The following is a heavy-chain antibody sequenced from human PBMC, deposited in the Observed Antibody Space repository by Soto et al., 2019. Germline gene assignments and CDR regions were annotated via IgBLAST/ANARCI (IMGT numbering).Heavy chain of an antibody. D-gene: IGHD3-22*01. V-gene: IGHV3-33*01. CDR3: AREAADSSAVGAFDI. Sequence: PGGSLRLSCAASGFTFSSYGMHWVRQAPGKGLEWVAVIWYDGSNKYYADSVKGRFTISRDNSKNTLYLQMNSLRAEDTAVYYCAREAADSSAVGAFDIWGQGTMVTVSS. CDR1: GFTFSSYG. J-gene: IGHJ3*02. CDR2: IWYDGSNK.